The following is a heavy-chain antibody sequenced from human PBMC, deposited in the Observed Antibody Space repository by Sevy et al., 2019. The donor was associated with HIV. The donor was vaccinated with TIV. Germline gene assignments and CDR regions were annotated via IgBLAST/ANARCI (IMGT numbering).Heavy chain of an antibody. CDR1: GYTFTSYD. CDR3: ARVGEDFWRRVDY. J-gene: IGHJ4*02. Sequence: ASVKVSCKASGYTFTSYDITWVRQAPGQGLEWMGWISTYNGNTNYAQNLQGRVTMTTDTSTSTAYMELRSLRSDDTAVYFCARVGEDFWRRVDYWGQGTLVTVSS. D-gene: IGHD3-3*01. CDR2: ISTYNGNT. V-gene: IGHV1-18*01.